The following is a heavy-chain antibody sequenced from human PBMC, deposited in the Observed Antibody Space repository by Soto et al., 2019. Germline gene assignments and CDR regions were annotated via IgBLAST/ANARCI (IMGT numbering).Heavy chain of an antibody. D-gene: IGHD2-21*02. Sequence: GASVKVSCKASGYTFTSYGISWLRQSPGQGLEWMGWISAYNGNTNYAQKLQGRVTMTTDTSTSTAYMELRSLRSDDTAVYYCARDRASVVVTASFNWFDPWGQGTLVTVSS. V-gene: IGHV1-18*04. CDR3: ARDRASVVVTASFNWFDP. CDR1: GYTFTSYG. J-gene: IGHJ5*02. CDR2: ISAYNGNT.